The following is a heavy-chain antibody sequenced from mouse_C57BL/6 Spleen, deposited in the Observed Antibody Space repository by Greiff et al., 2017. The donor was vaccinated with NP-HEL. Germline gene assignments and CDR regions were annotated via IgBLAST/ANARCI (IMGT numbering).Heavy chain of an antibody. CDR2: ISDGGSYT. CDR1: GFTFSSYA. CDR3: ARDEGLRPRAWFAY. Sequence: EVQLVESGGGLVKPGGSLKLSCAASGFTFSSYAMSWVRQTPEKRLEWVATISDGGSYTYYPDNVKGRFTISRDNAKNNLYLQMSHLKSEDTAMYYCARDEGLRPRAWFAYWGQGTLVTVSA. J-gene: IGHJ3*01. V-gene: IGHV5-4*01. D-gene: IGHD2-4*01.